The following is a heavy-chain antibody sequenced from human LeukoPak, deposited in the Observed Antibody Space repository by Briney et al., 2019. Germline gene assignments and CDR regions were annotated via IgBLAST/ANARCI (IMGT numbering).Heavy chain of an antibody. Sequence: GGSLRLSCAASGFIVSNHYMGWVRQAPGKGLEWVSYISSSGSTIYYADSVKGRFTISRDNAKNSLYLQMNSLRAEDTAVYYCARDGQSPTIFGVAWGQGTLVTVSS. CDR1: GFIVSNHY. CDR2: ISSSGSTI. CDR3: ARDGQSPTIFGVA. J-gene: IGHJ4*02. V-gene: IGHV3-11*04. D-gene: IGHD3-3*01.